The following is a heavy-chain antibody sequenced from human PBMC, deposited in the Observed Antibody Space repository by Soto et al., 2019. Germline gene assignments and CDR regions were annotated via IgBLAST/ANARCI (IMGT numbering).Heavy chain of an antibody. CDR3: ARDPNGDYLGAFDF. Sequence: LRLSCAASGFTFSSFFMSWVRQAPGKGLDWVSGIGANGGGTYYADSVKGRFIISRDNSKNTLYLQMNSLRAEDTAVYYCARDPNGDYLGAFDFWGQKTMVTVSS. D-gene: IGHD4-17*01. V-gene: IGHV3-23*01. J-gene: IGHJ3*01. CDR1: GFTFSSFF. CDR2: IGANGGGT.